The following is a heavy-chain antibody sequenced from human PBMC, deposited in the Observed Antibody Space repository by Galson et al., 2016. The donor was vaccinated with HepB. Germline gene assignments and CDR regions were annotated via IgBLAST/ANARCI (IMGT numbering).Heavy chain of an antibody. CDR2: IYYSGST. Sequence: TLSLTCTVSGGSISSGTYYWSWIRQHPGKGLEWIGYIYYSGSTYYNPSLKRRVTISVDTSKNQFSLKLSSVTAADTAVYYCARDRVVDAGEWGYWGQGTLVTVSS. CDR3: ARDRVVDAGEWGY. V-gene: IGHV4-31*03. D-gene: IGHD3-10*01. CDR1: GGSISSGTYY. J-gene: IGHJ4*02.